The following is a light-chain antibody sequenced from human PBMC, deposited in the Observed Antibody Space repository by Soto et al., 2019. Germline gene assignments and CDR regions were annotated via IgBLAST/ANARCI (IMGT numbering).Light chain of an antibody. J-gene: IGKJ2*01. CDR2: WAS. V-gene: IGKV4-1*01. CDR3: QQYYSTPYT. CDR1: QSVLYSSNNKNY. Sequence: DIVMTQSXDSLAVSXGEXXXXXXXXSQSVLYSSNNKNYLAWYQHKPGQPPNLLIYWASTRESGVPDRFSGSGSGTDFTLTISSLQAEDVAVYYCQQYYSTPYTFGQGTKLEIK.